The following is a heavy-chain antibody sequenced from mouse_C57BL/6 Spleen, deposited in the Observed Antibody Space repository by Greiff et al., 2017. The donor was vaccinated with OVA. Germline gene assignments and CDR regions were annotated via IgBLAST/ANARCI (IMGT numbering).Heavy chain of an antibody. CDR3: ARQTAQATSYSMDY. CDR2: IYPGSGST. V-gene: IGHV1-55*01. CDR1: GYTFTSYW. Sequence: QVQLQQPGAELVKPGASVKMSCKASGYTFTSYWITWVKQRPGQGLEWIGDIYPGSGSTNYNEKFKSKATLTVDTSSSTAYMQLSSLTSEDSAGYDCARQTAQATSYSMDYWGQGTSVTVSS. D-gene: IGHD3-2*02. J-gene: IGHJ4*01.